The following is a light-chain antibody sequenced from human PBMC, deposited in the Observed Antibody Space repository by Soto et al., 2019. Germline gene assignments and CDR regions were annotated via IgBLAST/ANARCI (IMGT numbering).Light chain of an antibody. Sequence: QSALTQPPSASGSPGQSVTISCTGTSSDVGGYDYVSWYQQHPGKAPKLMIFEVSKRPSGVPGRFSGSKSGNTASLTVSGLQTEDEGEYYCSSYAGSNNYVIFGGGTKLTVL. CDR2: EVS. V-gene: IGLV2-8*01. CDR1: SSDVGGYDY. CDR3: SSYAGSNNYVI. J-gene: IGLJ2*01.